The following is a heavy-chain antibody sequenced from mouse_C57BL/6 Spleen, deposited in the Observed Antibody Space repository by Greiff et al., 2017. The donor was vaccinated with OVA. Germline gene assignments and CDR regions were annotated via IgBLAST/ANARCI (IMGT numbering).Heavy chain of an antibody. D-gene: IGHD2-2*01. J-gene: IGHJ3*01. CDR3: ARPKGYDGWLAY. CDR2: ISSGSSTI. V-gene: IGHV5-17*01. Sequence: EVNVVESGGGLVKPGGSLKLSCAASGFTFSDYGMHWVRQAPEKGLEWVAYISSGSSTIYYADTVKGRFTISRDNAKNTLFLQLTSLRSEDTARDYCARPKGYDGWLAYWGQGTLVTVSA. CDR1: GFTFSDYG.